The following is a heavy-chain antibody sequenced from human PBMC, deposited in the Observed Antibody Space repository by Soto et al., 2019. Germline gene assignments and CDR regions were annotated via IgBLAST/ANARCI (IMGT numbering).Heavy chain of an antibody. CDR1: GGSISSYY. D-gene: IGHD6-19*01. Sequence: QVQLQESGPGLVKPSETLSLTCTVSGGSISSYYWSWIRQPPGKGLEWIGYIYYSGSTNYNPSLKSRVTISVDTSKNQFSLKLSSVTAADTAVYYCARGGIAVADPGDFDYWGQGTLVTVSS. J-gene: IGHJ4*02. CDR2: IYYSGST. CDR3: ARGGIAVADPGDFDY. V-gene: IGHV4-59*01.